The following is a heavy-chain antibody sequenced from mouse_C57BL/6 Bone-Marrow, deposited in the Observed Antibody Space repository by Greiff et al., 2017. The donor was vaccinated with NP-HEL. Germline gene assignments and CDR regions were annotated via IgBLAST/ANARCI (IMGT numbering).Heavy chain of an antibody. CDR1: GYTFTSYW. Sequence: VQLQQPGAELVRPGSSVKLSCKASGYTFTSYWMDWVKQRPGQGLEWIGNIYPSDSETHYNQKFKDKATLTVDKSSSTAYMQLSSLTSEDSAVYYCARRVNSNYYAMDYWGQGTSVTVSS. D-gene: IGHD2-5*01. CDR2: IYPSDSET. CDR3: ARRVNSNYYAMDY. J-gene: IGHJ4*01. V-gene: IGHV1-61*01.